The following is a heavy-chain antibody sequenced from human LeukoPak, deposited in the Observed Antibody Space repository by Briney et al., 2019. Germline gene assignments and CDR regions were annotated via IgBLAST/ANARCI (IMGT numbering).Heavy chain of an antibody. D-gene: IGHD6-19*01. V-gene: IGHV3-23*01. CDR3: ARDRAVAGLFGS. CDR2: IFSDGST. CDR1: GFTFSSYA. J-gene: IGHJ5*01. Sequence: GGSLRLSCAASGFTFSSYAMSWVRQAPGKGLEGVSGIFSDGSTYYADSVKGRFTTSRDNSKNTLYLQVNSLRAEDTAVYYCARDRAVAGLFGSWGQGTLVTVSS.